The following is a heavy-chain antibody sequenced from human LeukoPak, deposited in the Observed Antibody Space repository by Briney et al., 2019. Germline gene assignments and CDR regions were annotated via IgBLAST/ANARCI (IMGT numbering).Heavy chain of an antibody. J-gene: IGHJ5*02. CDR3: ARSGDYYGSGSYYRFDP. V-gene: IGHV4-59*01. Sequence: SETLSLTCTVSGGSISSYYWSWLRQPPGKGLEWIGYIYYSGSTNYNPSLKSRVTISVDTSKNQFSLKLSSVTAADTAVYYCARSGDYYGSGSYYRFDPWGQGTLVTVSS. CDR1: GGSISSYY. CDR2: IYYSGST. D-gene: IGHD3-10*01.